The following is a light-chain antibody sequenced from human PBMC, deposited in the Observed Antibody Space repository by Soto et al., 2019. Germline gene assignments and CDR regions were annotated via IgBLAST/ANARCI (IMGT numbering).Light chain of an antibody. V-gene: IGKV4-1*01. CDR2: WAS. CDR3: QQYYGTLWT. J-gene: IGKJ1*01. CDR1: QSVLHSSNNKNY. Sequence: DIVMTQSPDSLAVSLGERASINCKSSQSVLHSSNNKNYLAWYQQKPGQPPKLLIYWASTRESGVPDRFSGSGSGTDFTLTISSLQAEDVAVYFCQQYYGTLWTFGQGTKAEIK.